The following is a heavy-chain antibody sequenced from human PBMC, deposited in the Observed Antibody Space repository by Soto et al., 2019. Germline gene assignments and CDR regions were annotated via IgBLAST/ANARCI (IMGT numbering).Heavy chain of an antibody. CDR3: ARGGGSSSWYTSYYYYYGMDV. V-gene: IGHV1-2*04. J-gene: IGHJ6*02. Sequence: ASVKVSCKACGYTFTGYYMHCVRQAPGQGLEWMGWINPNSGGTNYAQKFQGWVTMTRDTSISTAYMELSRLRSDDTAVYYCARGGGSSSWYTSYYYYYGMDVWGQGTTVTVSS. D-gene: IGHD6-13*01. CDR2: INPNSGGT. CDR1: GYTFTGYY.